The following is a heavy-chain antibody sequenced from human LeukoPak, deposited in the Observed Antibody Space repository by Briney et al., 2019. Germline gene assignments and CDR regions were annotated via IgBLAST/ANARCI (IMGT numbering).Heavy chain of an antibody. CDR2: IRSKAYGGTT. D-gene: IGHD3-10*01. CDR3: TRVFYQVVRGAHVDAITIFDY. CDR1: GFTFGDYA. V-gene: IGHV3-49*03. J-gene: IGHJ4*02. Sequence: GGSLRLSCTASGFTFGDYAMSWFRQAPGKGLEWVGFIRSKAYGGTTEYAASVKGRFTISRDDSKSIAYLQMNSLKTEDTAVYYCTRVFYQVVRGAHVDAITIFDYWGQGTLVTVSS.